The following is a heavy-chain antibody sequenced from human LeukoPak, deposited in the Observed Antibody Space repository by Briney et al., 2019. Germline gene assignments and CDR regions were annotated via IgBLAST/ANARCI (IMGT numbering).Heavy chain of an antibody. CDR1: GGSISSYY. D-gene: IGHD2-2*02. CDR2: IYYSGST. J-gene: IGHJ5*02. Sequence: PSETLSLTCTVSGGSISSYYWSWIRQPPGKGLEWIGYIYYSGSTNYNPSLKSRVTISVDTSKYQLSLKLSSVTAADTAVYYCARDSMYCSSTSCYTGHNWFDPWGQGTLVTVSS. V-gene: IGHV4-59*01. CDR3: ARDSMYCSSTSCYTGHNWFDP.